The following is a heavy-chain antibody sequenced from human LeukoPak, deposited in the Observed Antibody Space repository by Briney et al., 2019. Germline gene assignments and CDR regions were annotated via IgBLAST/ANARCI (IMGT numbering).Heavy chain of an antibody. Sequence: SGPTLVNPTQTLTLTCTFSGFSLSTRRVGVGWIRQPPGKALEWLALIYWNDDQRYSPSLKSRLTITKDTSKNQVVLTMTNMDPVDTATYYCAHSTSTRQSSYGGYWFDPWGQGTLVTVSS. CDR2: IYWNDDQ. CDR1: GFSLSTRRVG. D-gene: IGHD4-23*01. V-gene: IGHV2-5*01. CDR3: AHSTSTRQSSYGGYWFDP. J-gene: IGHJ5*02.